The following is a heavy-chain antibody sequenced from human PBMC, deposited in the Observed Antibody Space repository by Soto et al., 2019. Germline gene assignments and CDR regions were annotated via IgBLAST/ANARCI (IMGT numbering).Heavy chain of an antibody. V-gene: IGHV4-28*01. CDR2: IYYSGST. J-gene: IGHJ5*02. CDR3: ARTAPLYCSGGSCYANWFDP. D-gene: IGHD2-15*01. CDR1: GYSISSSNW. Sequence: QVQLQESGPGLVKPSDTLSLICAVSGYSISSSNWWGWFRQPPGKGLEWIGYIYYSGSTYYNPSLKSRVTMSVDKSKNHFSLKLSSVTAVDTAVYYCARTAPLYCSGGSCYANWFDPWGQGTLVTVSS.